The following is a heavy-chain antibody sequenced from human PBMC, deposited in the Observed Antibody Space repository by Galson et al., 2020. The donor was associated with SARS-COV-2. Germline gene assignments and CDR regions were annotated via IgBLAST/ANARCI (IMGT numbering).Heavy chain of an antibody. Sequence: NWVRQTPVKGLELVAYIRSSSGSIYYADSVKGRFTISRDNAKSSLYLQLSSLRVEDTAVYYCASPDCSSTSCYAGDAFDIWGQGTMVTVSS. D-gene: IGHD2-2*01. V-gene: IGHV3-48*04. CDR2: IRSSSGSI. J-gene: IGHJ3*02. CDR3: ASPDCSSTSCYAGDAFDI.